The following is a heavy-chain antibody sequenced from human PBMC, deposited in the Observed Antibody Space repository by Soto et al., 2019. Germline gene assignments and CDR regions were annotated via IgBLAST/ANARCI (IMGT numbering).Heavy chain of an antibody. Sequence: QVQLVQSGDEVRKPGSSVKVSCKASGYIFVNYGIAWVRQAPGQRLEWIGWISPYSGNTHYASKVQGRLTMTTHPASIPAYMALRILTSHDTAVYYSALVDNYITPTPQNVWGQGTTVTV. CDR1: GYIFVNYG. CDR3: ALVDNYITPTPQNV. J-gene: IGHJ6*02. V-gene: IGHV1-18*01. CDR2: ISPYSGNT. D-gene: IGHD2-8*02.